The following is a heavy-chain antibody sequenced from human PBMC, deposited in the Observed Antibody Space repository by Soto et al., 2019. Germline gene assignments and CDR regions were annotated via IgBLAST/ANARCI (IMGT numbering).Heavy chain of an antibody. CDR2: IYYSGST. CDR1: VGSISSGGYY. CDR3: AREVSSSSRYYYYYGMDV. D-gene: IGHD6-6*01. J-gene: IGHJ6*02. Sequence: SETLSLTCTVSVGSISSGGYYWSWIRQHPGKGLEWIGYIYYSGSTYYNPSLKSRVTISVDTSKNQFSLKLSSVTAADTAVYYCAREVSSSSRYYYYYGMDVWGQGTTVTVSS. V-gene: IGHV4-31*03.